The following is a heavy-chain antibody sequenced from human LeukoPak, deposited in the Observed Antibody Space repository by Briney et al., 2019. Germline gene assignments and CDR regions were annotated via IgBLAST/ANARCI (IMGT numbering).Heavy chain of an antibody. Sequence: PGRSLRLSCAASGFTFSSYAMHWVRQAPGKGLEWVAVISYDGSNKYYADSVKGRFTISRDNSKNTLYLQMNSLRAEDTAVYYCARDQLTTVTTSHYYYGMDVWGQGTTVTVSS. V-gene: IGHV3-30-3*01. CDR1: GFTFSSYA. D-gene: IGHD4-11*01. CDR3: ARDQLTTVTTSHYYYGMDV. CDR2: ISYDGSNK. J-gene: IGHJ6*02.